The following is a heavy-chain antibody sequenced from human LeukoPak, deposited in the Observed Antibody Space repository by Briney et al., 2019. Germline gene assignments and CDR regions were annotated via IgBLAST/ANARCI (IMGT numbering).Heavy chain of an antibody. V-gene: IGHV1-2*02. CDR3: ASGDLGFYYYMDV. Sequence: ASVKVSCKASGYTFTDYYVHWVRQAPGQGLEWMGWINPNSGGTNYAQKFQGRVTMTRDTSISTAYMELSRLRSDDTAVYYCASGDLGFYYYMDVWGKGTTVTVSS. CDR2: INPNSGGT. D-gene: IGHD2-21*02. CDR1: GYTFTDYY. J-gene: IGHJ6*03.